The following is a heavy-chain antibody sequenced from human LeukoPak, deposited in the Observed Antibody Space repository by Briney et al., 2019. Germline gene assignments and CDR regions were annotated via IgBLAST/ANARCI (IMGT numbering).Heavy chain of an antibody. CDR2: ISGNGGGT. J-gene: IGHJ4*02. CDR3: ARLGELSNTDY. Sequence: GGSLRLSCAPSGFTFSTYAMIWVRQAPGKGLEWVSAISGNGGGTYYADSVKGRFTISRDNSKNTLYLQMNSLRAEDTAVYYCARLGELSNTDYWGQGTLVTVFS. D-gene: IGHD3-16*02. CDR1: GFTFSTYA. V-gene: IGHV3-23*01.